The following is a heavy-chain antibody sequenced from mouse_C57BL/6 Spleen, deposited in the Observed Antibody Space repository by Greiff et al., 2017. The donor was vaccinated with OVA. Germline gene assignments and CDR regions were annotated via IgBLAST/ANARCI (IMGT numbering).Heavy chain of an antibody. CDR2: ISAGGSYT. J-gene: IGHJ2*01. CDR1: GFTFSSYA. V-gene: IGHV5-4*01. CDR3: AREDSYYFDY. Sequence: EVKVVESGGGLVKPGGSLKLSCAASGFTFSSYAMSWVRQTPEKRLEWVATISAGGSYTYYPDNVKGRFTISRDNAKNNLYLQMSHLKSEDTAMYYCAREDSYYFDYWGQGTTLTVSS.